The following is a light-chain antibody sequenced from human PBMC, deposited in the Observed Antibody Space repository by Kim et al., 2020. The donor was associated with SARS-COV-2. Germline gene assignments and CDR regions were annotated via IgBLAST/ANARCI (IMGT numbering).Light chain of an antibody. CDR3: QHYDNLPPT. CDR2: DAS. CDR1: QDIGYY. J-gene: IGKJ4*01. V-gene: IGKV1-33*01. Sequence: DIQMTQSPSSLSTSVRDRVTITCQASQDIGYYLSWYQQKPGKAPKLLIHDASSLETGVPSRFSGRGSGTDFTFTISSLQPEDIATYYCQHYDNLPPTFGGGTKVDIK.